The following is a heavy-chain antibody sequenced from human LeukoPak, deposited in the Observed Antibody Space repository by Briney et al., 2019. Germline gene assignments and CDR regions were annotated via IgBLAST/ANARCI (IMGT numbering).Heavy chain of an antibody. V-gene: IGHV4-59*08. J-gene: IGHJ3*02. CDR1: DGSISRYY. CDR3: ARPYSSAWYGAFHI. CDR2: FYYSGSI. Sequence: SETLSLTCTVSDGSISRYYWSWIRQPPGKRLEWIGYFYYSGSIKYNPSLKSRVTISVDTSKNQFSLKLSSVTAADTAVYYCARPYSSAWYGAFHIWGKGTKVTVSS. D-gene: IGHD6-19*01.